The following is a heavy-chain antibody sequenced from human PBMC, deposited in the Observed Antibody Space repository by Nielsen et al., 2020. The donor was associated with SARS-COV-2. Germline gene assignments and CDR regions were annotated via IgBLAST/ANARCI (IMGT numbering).Heavy chain of an antibody. V-gene: IGHV1-18*01. D-gene: IGHD6-13*01. CDR3: ARSSSSWPQYYYYGMDV. CDR2: ISAYNGNT. Sequence: ASVKVSCKASGYTFTSYGISWVRQAPGQGLEWMGWISAYNGNTNYAQKLQGKVTMTTDTSTSTAYMELRSLRSDDTAVYYCARSSSSWPQYYYYGMDVWGQGTTVTVSS. CDR1: GYTFTSYG. J-gene: IGHJ6*02.